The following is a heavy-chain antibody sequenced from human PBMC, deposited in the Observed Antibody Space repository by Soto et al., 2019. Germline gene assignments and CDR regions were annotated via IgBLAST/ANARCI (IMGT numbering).Heavy chain of an antibody. CDR1: GDSISSSSYY. Sequence: QLQLEESGPGLVKSSETLSLTCSVSGDSISSSSYYWGWIRQSPGEGLEWIGTIHGNGGTQYNPSLGSRVIISVDTSANQCSLRLTSVTAADTAVYYCASRYGPSEFDHWGQGSLVTVSS. CDR2: IHGNGGT. J-gene: IGHJ4*02. CDR3: ASRYGPSEFDH. D-gene: IGHD3-9*01. V-gene: IGHV4-39*01.